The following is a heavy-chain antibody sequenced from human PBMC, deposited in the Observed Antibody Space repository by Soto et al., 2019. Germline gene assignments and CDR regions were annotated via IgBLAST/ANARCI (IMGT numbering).Heavy chain of an antibody. CDR1: GGTFSSYA. V-gene: IGHV1-69*01. Sequence: QVQLVQSGAAVQKPGSSVKVSCKASGGTFSSYAISWVRQAPGQGLEWMGGIIPIFGTATYAQKFQGRVTSTADEPTSTGYMELSSLRSEDTAVYYCARDGYCGGDCYPYNWFDPWGQGTLVTVSS. J-gene: IGHJ5*02. D-gene: IGHD2-21*02. CDR2: IIPIFGTA. CDR3: ARDGYCGGDCYPYNWFDP.